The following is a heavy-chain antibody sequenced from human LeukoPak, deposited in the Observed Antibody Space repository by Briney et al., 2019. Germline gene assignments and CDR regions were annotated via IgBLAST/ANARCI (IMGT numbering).Heavy chain of an antibody. D-gene: IGHD3-10*01. V-gene: IGHV4-4*07. CDR1: GGSISSVY. CDR3: ARDSGTTGEVKFDP. Sequence: PSETLSLTCSVSGGSISSVYCNWMRQPDGKGLEWIGRIYTSGTTTYNPSLKSRVTMSVDTSKNQFSLKLSSVTAADTAVYYCARDSGTTGEVKFDPWGQGTLVTVSS. CDR2: IYTSGTT. J-gene: IGHJ5*02.